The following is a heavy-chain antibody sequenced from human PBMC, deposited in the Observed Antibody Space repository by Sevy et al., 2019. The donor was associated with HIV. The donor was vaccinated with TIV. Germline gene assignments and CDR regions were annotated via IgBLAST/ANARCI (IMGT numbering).Heavy chain of an antibody. D-gene: IGHD4-17*01. Sequence: GGSLRLSCAASGFTFSSYGMSWVRQAPGKGLEWVSSISASGSSTYYEDSVKGRFTISRVNSKNTLFLQMNSLRAEDTAVYYCAKSYGDPYFYYAMDVWGQGTTVTVSS. V-gene: IGHV3-23*02. CDR3: AKSYGDPYFYYAMDV. CDR1: GFTFSSYG. J-gene: IGHJ6*02. CDR2: ISASGSST.